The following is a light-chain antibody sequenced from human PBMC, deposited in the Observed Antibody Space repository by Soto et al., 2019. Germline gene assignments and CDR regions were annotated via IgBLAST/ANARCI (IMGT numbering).Light chain of an antibody. Sequence: EIVMTQSPATLSVSPGERATLSCRASQSVSSNLAWYQQKPGQAPRLLIYGASTRATGIPARFSGSGSGTAFTLTVSSLLSEDFAVYYCQQYNYWPPYTFGQGTKLEIK. CDR1: QSVSSN. CDR2: GAS. V-gene: IGKV3-15*01. CDR3: QQYNYWPPYT. J-gene: IGKJ2*01.